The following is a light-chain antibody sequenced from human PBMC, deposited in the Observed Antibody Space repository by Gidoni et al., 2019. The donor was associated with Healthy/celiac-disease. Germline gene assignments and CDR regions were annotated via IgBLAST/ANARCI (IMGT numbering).Light chain of an antibody. J-gene: IGKJ1*01. Sequence: DIQMTQSPSSLSASVGDRVTITCRASQSISSYLNWYQQKPEKAPKLLIYAASSLQSGVPSRFSGSGSGTDFTLTISSLQPEDFATYYCQQSYNTPWTFGQGTKVEIK. CDR2: AAS. CDR1: QSISSY. V-gene: IGKV1-39*01. CDR3: QQSYNTPWT.